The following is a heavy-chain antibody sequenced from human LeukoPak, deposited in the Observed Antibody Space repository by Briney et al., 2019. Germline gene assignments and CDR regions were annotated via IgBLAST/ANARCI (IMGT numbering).Heavy chain of an antibody. CDR1: GYTLSSYG. CDR2: ISGYNYKT. D-gene: IGHD3-3*01. Sequence: ASVKVSCKAFGYTLSSYGISWLRQAPGQGLEWIGWISGYNYKTKYAQTFQGRVAMTIDTSTKTVSMELRILRSDDTAVYYCARDHEGSPFWRDAFDIWGRGTMVTVSS. V-gene: IGHV1-18*04. CDR3: ARDHEGSPFWRDAFDI. J-gene: IGHJ3*02.